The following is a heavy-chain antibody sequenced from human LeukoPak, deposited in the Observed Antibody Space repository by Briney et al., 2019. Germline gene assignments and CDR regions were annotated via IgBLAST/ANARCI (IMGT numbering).Heavy chain of an antibody. J-gene: IGHJ4*02. D-gene: IGHD3-22*01. CDR3: AKDHRASVIVVVITTYDY. Sequence: PGGSLRLSCAASAFTFSSYAMSWVRQAPGKLLEWVSAIISIGGSTYYTDSMKGRFTICRDNSNNTLYLQINSLRADDTAVYYSAKDHRASVIVVVITTYDYWGQGTLVTVSS. CDR1: AFTFSSYA. V-gene: IGHV3-23*01. CDR2: IISIGGST.